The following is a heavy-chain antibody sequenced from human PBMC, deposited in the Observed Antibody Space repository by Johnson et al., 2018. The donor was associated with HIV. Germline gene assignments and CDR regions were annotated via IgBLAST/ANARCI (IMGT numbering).Heavy chain of an antibody. V-gene: IGHV3-30*19. CDR2: ISYDGSNK. J-gene: IGHJ3*02. Sequence: QVQLVESGGGVVQPGGSLRLSCAASGFTFNSYGKHWDRQAPGKGLEWAAVISYDGSNKYYADSVKGRFTISRDNSKNTLYLQMNSLRAEDTAVYYCAREFVGYNGFDIWGQVTMVTVSS. CDR1: GFTFNSYG. D-gene: IGHD5-24*01. CDR3: AREFVGYNGFDI.